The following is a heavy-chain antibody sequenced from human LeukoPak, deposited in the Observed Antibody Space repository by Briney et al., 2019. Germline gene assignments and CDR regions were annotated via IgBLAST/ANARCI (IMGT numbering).Heavy chain of an antibody. D-gene: IGHD6-6*01. CDR1: GGSISSSSHY. V-gene: IGHV4-39*01. CDR3: ARHGWSSSKYYFDY. J-gene: IGHJ4*02. CDR2: IFYSGHT. Sequence: SETLSLTCTVSGGSISSSSHYWGWIRQPPGKGLEWIGSIFYSGHTYYNPSLKSRVTMSVDTSKNQFSLKLSSVTAADTAVYYCARHGWSSSKYYFDYWGQGTLVTVSS.